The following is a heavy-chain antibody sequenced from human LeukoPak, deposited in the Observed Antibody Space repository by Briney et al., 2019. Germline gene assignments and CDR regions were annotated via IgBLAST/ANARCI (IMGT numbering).Heavy chain of an antibody. D-gene: IGHD3-16*02. CDR3: ARDLGGVILRSNYFDY. CDR1: GLTFSSYS. Sequence: GGSLRLSCAASGLTFSSYSMNWVRQAPGKGLEWVSSISSSSSYIYYADSVKGRFTISRDNAKNSLYLQMNSLRAEDTAVYYCARDLGGVILRSNYFDYWGQGTLVTVSS. V-gene: IGHV3-21*01. J-gene: IGHJ4*02. CDR2: ISSSSSYI.